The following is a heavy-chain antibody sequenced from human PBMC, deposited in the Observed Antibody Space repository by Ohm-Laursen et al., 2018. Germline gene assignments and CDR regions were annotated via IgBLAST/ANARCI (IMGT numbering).Heavy chain of an antibody. J-gene: IGHJ6*02. Sequence: SLRLSCAASGFTFDDYAMHWVRQAPGKGLESVASINQDGSEKYFVDSVRGRFTIYRDNAKKSLSLQMNSLRAEDTAVYYCARVYYYGMDVWGQGTTVTVSS. V-gene: IGHV3-7*03. CDR2: INQDGSEK. CDR1: GFTFDDYA. CDR3: ARVYYYGMDV.